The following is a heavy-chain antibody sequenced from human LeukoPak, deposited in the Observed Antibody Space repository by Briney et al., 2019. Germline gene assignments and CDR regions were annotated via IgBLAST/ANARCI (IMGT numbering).Heavy chain of an antibody. J-gene: IGHJ6*02. D-gene: IGHD3-16*01. CDR2: INHNGNVN. Sequence: GGSLRLSCAASGFIVSGDFMSWVRQAPGKGLEWVASINHNGNVNYYVDSVKGRFTISRDNAKNSLYLQMSNLRAEDTAVYFCARGGGLDVWGQGATVTVSS. CDR1: GFIVSGDF. V-gene: IGHV3-7*03. CDR3: ARGGGLDV.